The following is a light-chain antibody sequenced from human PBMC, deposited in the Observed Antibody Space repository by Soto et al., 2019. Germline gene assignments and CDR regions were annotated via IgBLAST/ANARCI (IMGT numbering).Light chain of an antibody. CDR1: QSVRAY. V-gene: IGKV3-11*01. Sequence: IVLTQSPDTLSLSPGERATLSCRASQSVRAYLAWYQQKPGQAPRLLIYDASNRATGIPARFSGSGSGTDFTLTSSSLEPEDFAVYYCQQPSSPPRTVGGGTKVDI. J-gene: IGKJ4*01. CDR2: DAS. CDR3: QQPSSPPRT.